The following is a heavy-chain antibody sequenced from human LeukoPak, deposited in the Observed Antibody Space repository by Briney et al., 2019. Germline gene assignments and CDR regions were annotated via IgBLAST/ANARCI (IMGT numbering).Heavy chain of an antibody. CDR3: ARARGAGYFDY. D-gene: IGHD6-19*01. V-gene: IGHV4-59*01. CDR2: IYYSGST. CDR1: GGSFSGYY. J-gene: IGHJ4*02. Sequence: SETLSLTCAVYGGSFSGYYWSWIRQPPGKGRQWIGYIYYSGSTNYNPSLKSRVTISLDTSKNQFSLKLSSVTAADTAVYYCARARGAGYFDYWGQGTLVTVSS.